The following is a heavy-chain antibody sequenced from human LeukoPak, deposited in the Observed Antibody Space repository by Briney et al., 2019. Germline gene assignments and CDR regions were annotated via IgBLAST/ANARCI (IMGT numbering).Heavy chain of an antibody. D-gene: IGHD3-9*01. J-gene: IGHJ6*03. CDR1: GYTFTSYG. V-gene: IGHV1-18*01. CDR3: ARVLTGYSYYYYYYMDV. CDR2: ISAYNGNT. Sequence: ASVKVSCKASGYTFTSYGISWVRQAPGQGLEWMGWISAYNGNTNYAQKFQGRVTMTRNTSISTAYMELSSLRSEDTAVYYCARVLTGYSYYYYYYMDVWGKGTTVTISS.